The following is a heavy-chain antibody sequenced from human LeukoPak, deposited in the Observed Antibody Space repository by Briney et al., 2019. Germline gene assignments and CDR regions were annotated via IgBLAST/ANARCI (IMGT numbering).Heavy chain of an antibody. CDR2: ISYDGSNK. V-gene: IGHV3-30-3*01. CDR1: GFTFSSYA. CDR3: ARIAAAGDRWFDP. D-gene: IGHD6-13*01. Sequence: GGSLRLSCAASGFTFSSYAMHWVRQAPGKGLEWVAVISYDGSNKYYADSVKGRFTISRDNSKNTLYLQMNSLRAEDTAVYYCARIAAAGDRWFDPWGQGTLVTVSS. J-gene: IGHJ5*02.